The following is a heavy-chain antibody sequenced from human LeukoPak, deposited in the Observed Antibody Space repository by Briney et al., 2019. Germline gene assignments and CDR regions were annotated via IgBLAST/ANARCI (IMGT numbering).Heavy chain of an antibody. D-gene: IGHD3-3*01. V-gene: IGHV4-39*07. CDR1: GVSISSSNSY. CDR2: IDYSGST. Sequence: SETLSHTCTVSGVSISSSNSYWGWIRQPPGKGLEWIGSIDYSGSTYYNPSLKSRVTISVDTSKNQFSLKLSSVTAADTAVYHCARADFWSGYWAYWGQGTLVTVSS. CDR3: ARADFWSGYWAY. J-gene: IGHJ4*02.